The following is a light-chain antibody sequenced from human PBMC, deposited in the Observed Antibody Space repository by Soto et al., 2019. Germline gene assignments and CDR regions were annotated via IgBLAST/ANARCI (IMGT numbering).Light chain of an antibody. CDR1: QSIRTN. CDR3: QQYNDWPPLT. J-gene: IGKJ4*01. V-gene: IGKV3-15*01. CDR2: DAS. Sequence: EIMMTQSPATVSVSPGERATRSCRASQSIRTNVAWYQQKPGQALRLLIYDASTRATGLSSRFSGSGSGTEFTLIISSLQSEDVAIYYCQQYNDWPPLTFGGGTRLEI.